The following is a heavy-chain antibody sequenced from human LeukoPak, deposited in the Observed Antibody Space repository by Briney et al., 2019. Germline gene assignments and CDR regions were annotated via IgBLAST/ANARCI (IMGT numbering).Heavy chain of an antibody. J-gene: IGHJ4*02. D-gene: IGHD5-24*01. CDR1: GGSISSYY. Sequence: SETLSLTCTVSGGSISSYYWSWIRQPPGKGLEWIGYIYYSGSTNYNPSLKSRVTISVDTSKNQFSLRLSSVTAADTAVYYCARDDLDGYIDYWGQGTLVTVSS. V-gene: IGHV4-59*01. CDR2: IYYSGST. CDR3: ARDDLDGYIDY.